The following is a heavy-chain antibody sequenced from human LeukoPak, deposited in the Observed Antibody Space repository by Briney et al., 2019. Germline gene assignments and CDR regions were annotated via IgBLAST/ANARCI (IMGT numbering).Heavy chain of an antibody. V-gene: IGHV4-4*07. D-gene: IGHD6-13*01. CDR3: ARGRELQLGKAFDI. Sequence: KTSETLSLTCTVSGGSTNTYPWSWIRQPAGKGLEWVGRIYTSGSTSYNPSLQSRVTMSVDTSKNQFSLKLGSVTAADTAVYYCARGRELQLGKAFDIWGQGTMVTVSS. CDR2: IYTSGST. CDR1: GGSTNTYP. J-gene: IGHJ3*02.